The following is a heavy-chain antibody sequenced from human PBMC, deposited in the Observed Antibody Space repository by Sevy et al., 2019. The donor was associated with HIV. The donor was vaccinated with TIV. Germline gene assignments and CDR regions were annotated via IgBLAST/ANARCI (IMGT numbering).Heavy chain of an antibody. Sequence: ASVKVSCKTSGYTFTNYYMHWVRQAPGQGLEWMGLIDPSGGTRSYAQKFQGRVTMTRDTSTSTVNMELSSLRSDDTALYYCVRGDGGGDCSPHGFDPGGQGTLVTVSS. J-gene: IGHJ5*02. V-gene: IGHV1-46*01. D-gene: IGHD2-21*01. CDR1: GYTFTNYY. CDR3: VRGDGGGDCSPHGFDP. CDR2: IDPSGGTR.